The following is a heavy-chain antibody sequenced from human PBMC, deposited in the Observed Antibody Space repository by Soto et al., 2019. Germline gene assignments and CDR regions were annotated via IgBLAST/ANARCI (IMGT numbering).Heavy chain of an antibody. D-gene: IGHD2-2*01. J-gene: IGHJ3*02. CDR2: ISGRGGTT. Sequence: VGSRTLPCAASGFSLSKFAMNWVRQAPGKGLEWVSGISGRGGTTYYADSVQGRFTISRDNSKNTLYLQMNSLRAEDTALYYCAKRDTTSPRGAFEIWGQGTMVTV. CDR1: GFSLSKFA. CDR3: AKRDTTSPRGAFEI. V-gene: IGHV3-23*01.